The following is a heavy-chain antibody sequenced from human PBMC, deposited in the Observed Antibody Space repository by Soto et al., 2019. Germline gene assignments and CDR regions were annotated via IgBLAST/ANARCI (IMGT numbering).Heavy chain of an antibody. CDR3: ARLAGEGTYYYDSSGYYFDY. V-gene: IGHV4-39*01. D-gene: IGHD3-22*01. Sequence: SETLSLTCTVSGGSISSSSYYWGWIRQPPGKGLEWIGSIYCSGSTYYNPSLKSRVTISVDTSKNQFSLKLSSVTAADTAVYYCARLAGEGTYYYDSSGYYFDYWGHGTLVTVSS. J-gene: IGHJ4*01. CDR2: IYCSGST. CDR1: GGSISSSSYY.